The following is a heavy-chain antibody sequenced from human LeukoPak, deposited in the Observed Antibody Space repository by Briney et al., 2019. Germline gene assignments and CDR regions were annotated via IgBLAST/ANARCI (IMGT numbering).Heavy chain of an antibody. CDR1: GGSFTFTSHA. D-gene: IGHD3-10*01. V-gene: IGHV1-69*05. Sequence: SVKVSCKASGGSFTFTSHAISWVRQAPGQGLEWMGGLIPIFGTANYAQKFQGRVTITTDESTSTAYMELSSLRSEDTAVYYCARATDYYGSGSSLDYWGQGTLVTVSS. J-gene: IGHJ4*02. CDR2: LIPIFGTA. CDR3: ARATDYYGSGSSLDY.